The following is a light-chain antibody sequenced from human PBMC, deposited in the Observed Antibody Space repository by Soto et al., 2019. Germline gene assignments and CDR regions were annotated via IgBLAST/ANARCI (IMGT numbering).Light chain of an antibody. Sequence: QSALTQPPSLSAAPGQRVTISCSGSSSNIGNNFVSWYQQLPGTAPKLLIFDNNKRPSRIPDRFSGSKSGTSATLAITGLQTGDEAHYYCGTWDSSLGAASFGGGTK. J-gene: IGLJ2*01. V-gene: IGLV1-51*01. CDR1: SSNIGNNF. CDR2: DNN. CDR3: GTWDSSLGAAS.